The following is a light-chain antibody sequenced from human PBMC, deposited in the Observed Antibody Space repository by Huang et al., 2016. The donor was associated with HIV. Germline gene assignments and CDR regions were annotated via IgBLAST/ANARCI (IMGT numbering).Light chain of an antibody. CDR3: QQYGSSLYT. CDR1: QSVSSSY. J-gene: IGKJ2*01. Sequence: DIVLTQSPGTLSLSPGERATLSCRASQSVSSSYLVWYQQKPRQAPRLLLYGASSRATGIPDRFSGSGSGTDFTLTISRLEPADFAVYYCQQYGSSLYTFGQGTKLEIK. V-gene: IGKV3-20*01. CDR2: GAS.